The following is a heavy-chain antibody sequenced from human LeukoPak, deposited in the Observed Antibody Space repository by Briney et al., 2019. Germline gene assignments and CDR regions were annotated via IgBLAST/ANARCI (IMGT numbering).Heavy chain of an antibody. D-gene: IGHD3-10*01. J-gene: IGHJ5*02. CDR2: ISYDGSNK. CDR3: AKNRGSGSYYNGKT. Sequence: GGSLRLSCAASGFTFSSYAMHWVRQAPGKGLEWVAVISYDGSNKYYADFVKGRFTISRDNSKNTLYLQMNSLRAEDTAVYYCAKNRGSGSYYNGKTWGQGILVTVSS. V-gene: IGHV3-30*04. CDR1: GFTFSSYA.